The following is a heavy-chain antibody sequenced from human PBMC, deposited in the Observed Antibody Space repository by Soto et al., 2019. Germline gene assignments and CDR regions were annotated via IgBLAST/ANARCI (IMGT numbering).Heavy chain of an antibody. Sequence: EAQLVESGGDLVQPGGSLRLSCAGSGFSFSSYEMNWVRQAPGKGLEWVSYISSSGSDTYYADSVKARFTISSDNAQNSLYLQMTRLRAEDTAIYYCASLSGSYGFDPWGQGTLVTVSS. CDR1: GFSFSSYE. CDR2: ISSSGSDT. J-gene: IGHJ5*02. V-gene: IGHV3-48*03. CDR3: ASLSGSYGFDP. D-gene: IGHD1-26*01.